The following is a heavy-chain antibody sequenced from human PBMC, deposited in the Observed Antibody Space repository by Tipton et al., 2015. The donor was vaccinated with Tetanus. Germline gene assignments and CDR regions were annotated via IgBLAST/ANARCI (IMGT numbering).Heavy chain of an antibody. V-gene: IGHV3-9*01. CDR1: GFTFQDYA. J-gene: IGHJ3*02. CDR2: ISGNGRNK. CDR3: ARAVRGRDVFDI. Sequence: SLRLSCAASGFTFQDYAIHWVRQVTGKGLEWVSAISGNGRNKVYADSVKGRFTISRDNANNSLYVQMDSLRPEDTALYYCARAVRGRDVFDIWDQGTMVIVSS. D-gene: IGHD3-10*01.